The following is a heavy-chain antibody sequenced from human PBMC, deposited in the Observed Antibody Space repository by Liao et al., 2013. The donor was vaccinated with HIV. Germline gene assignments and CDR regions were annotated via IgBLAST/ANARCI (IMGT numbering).Heavy chain of an antibody. CDR3: ARGGTTVTTSGYFDF. Sequence: QVQLQESGPGLVRPSETLSLNCTVSGGSIGSNYWNWIRQAPGKGLEWIGYIFYSGTTNYNPSLRSRLTMSVDTPKNQFSLRLTSVTPADTAVYYCARGGTTVTTSGYFDFWGQGTLVTVSS. CDR2: IFYSGTT. J-gene: IGHJ4*02. V-gene: IGHV4-59*01. D-gene: IGHD4-17*01. CDR1: GGSIGSNY.